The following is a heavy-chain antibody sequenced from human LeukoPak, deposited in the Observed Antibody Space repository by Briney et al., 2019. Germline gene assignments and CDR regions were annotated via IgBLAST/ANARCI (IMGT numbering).Heavy chain of an antibody. V-gene: IGHV3-9*03. CDR1: GFTFDDYA. CDR2: ISWNSGSI. D-gene: IGHD6-6*01. Sequence: GGSLRLSCAASGFTFDDYAMHWVRQAPGKGLEWVSGISWNSGSIGYADSVKGRFTISRDNAKNSMYLQMNSLRAEDMALYYCAKDMYSSSSGYFDYWGQGTLVTVSS. J-gene: IGHJ4*02. CDR3: AKDMYSSSSGYFDY.